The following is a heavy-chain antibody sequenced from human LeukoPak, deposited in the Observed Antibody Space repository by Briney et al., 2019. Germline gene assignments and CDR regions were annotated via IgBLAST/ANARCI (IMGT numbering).Heavy chain of an antibody. CDR3: ARHGDCSSTSCYSPDRGDDAFDI. D-gene: IGHD2-2*01. J-gene: IGHJ3*02. V-gene: IGHV4-61*08. CDR2: IYYSGST. CDR1: GGSISSGDYY. Sequence: PSETLSLTCTVSGGSISSGDYYWSWIRQPPGKGLEWIGYIYYSGSTNYNPSLKSRVTISVDTSKNQFSLKLSSVTAADTAVYYCARHGDCSSTSCYSPDRGDDAFDIWGQGTMVTVSS.